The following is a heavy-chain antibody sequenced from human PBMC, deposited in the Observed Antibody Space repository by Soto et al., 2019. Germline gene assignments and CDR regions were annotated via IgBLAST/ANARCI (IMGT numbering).Heavy chain of an antibody. D-gene: IGHD1-26*01. Sequence: SGPTLVNPTQTLTLTCTFSGFSLSTSGVGVGWVRQPPGKALEWLALIYWNDDKRYSPSLKSRLTITKDTSKNQVVLTMTNMDPVDTATYYCAHIGVIVGATYAFDIWGQGTMVTVSS. CDR1: GFSLSTSGVG. V-gene: IGHV2-5*01. CDR3: AHIGVIVGATYAFDI. J-gene: IGHJ3*02. CDR2: IYWNDDK.